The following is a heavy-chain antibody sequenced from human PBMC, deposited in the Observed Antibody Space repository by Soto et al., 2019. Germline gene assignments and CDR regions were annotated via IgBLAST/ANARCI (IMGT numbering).Heavy chain of an antibody. J-gene: IGHJ4*02. CDR2: IYHSGST. CDR3: ARSDGRY. Sequence: PSETLSLTCTVSGGSISGYYWSWIRQPPGKGLEWIGYIYHSGSTNYNPSLKSRVTISVDTSKNQFSLKLSSVTAADTAVYYCARSDGRYWGQGTLVTVSS. V-gene: IGHV4-59*01. CDR1: GGSISGYY.